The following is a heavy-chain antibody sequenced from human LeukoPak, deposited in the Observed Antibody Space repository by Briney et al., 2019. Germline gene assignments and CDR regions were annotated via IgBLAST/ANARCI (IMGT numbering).Heavy chain of an antibody. J-gene: IGHJ4*02. CDR2: IYSGGST. V-gene: IGHV3-53*01. Sequence: SGGSLRLSCAASGFTVSSNYMSRVRQAPGKGLEWVSIIYSGGSTYYADSVKGRFTISRDSSKNTLYLQMNSLRAEDTAVYYCVREGYCSTSGCYSPFWGQGTLVTVSS. D-gene: IGHD2-15*01. CDR3: VREGYCSTSGCYSPF. CDR1: GFTVSSNY.